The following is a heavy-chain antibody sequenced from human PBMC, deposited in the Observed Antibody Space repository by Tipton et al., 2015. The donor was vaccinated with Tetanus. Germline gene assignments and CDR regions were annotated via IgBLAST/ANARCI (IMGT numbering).Heavy chain of an antibody. Sequence: QVQLVQSGAEVKEPGASVEVSCKASGYTFTTYYMNWVRQAPGQGLEWMGIISPESGGTNYAQKLQGRVTMTVDTSTSTVYMDLSRLTSEDTAVYYCARYDSSGVTFDYWSQGTLVTVSS. CDR1: GYTFTTYY. CDR3: ARYDSSGVTFDY. D-gene: IGHD3-22*01. J-gene: IGHJ4*02. CDR2: ISPESGGT. V-gene: IGHV1-46*01.